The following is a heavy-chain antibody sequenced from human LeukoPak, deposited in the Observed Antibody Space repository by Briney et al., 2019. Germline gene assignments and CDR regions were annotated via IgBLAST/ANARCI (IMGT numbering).Heavy chain of an antibody. J-gene: IGHJ4*02. V-gene: IGHV4-59*01. CDR1: GGSISSYY. CDR3: ARVTYYYDSSGYSFDY. CDR2: IYYTGST. D-gene: IGHD3-22*01. Sequence: SETLSLTCTVSGGSISSYYWTWIRQPPGKGMEWIGYIYYTGSTKYNPSLKSRVTISVDTSKNQFSLKLNSVTAADTAVYYCARVTYYYDSSGYSFDYWGQGTLVTVSS.